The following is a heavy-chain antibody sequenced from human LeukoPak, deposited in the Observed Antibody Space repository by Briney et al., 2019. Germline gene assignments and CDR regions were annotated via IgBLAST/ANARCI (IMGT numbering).Heavy chain of an antibody. V-gene: IGHV4-4*07. J-gene: IGHJ4*02. CDR3: ARKNGDY. CDR1: GASVSAFH. Sequence: SETLSLTCTVYGASVSAFHWTWFRQPAGKTLEWIGLIYRSGSTLLNPSLKTRVAMSLDLSKNQLSLRLTSLTAADTAMYYCARKNGDYCGQGTLVTVSS. D-gene: IGHD3-10*01. CDR2: IYRSGST.